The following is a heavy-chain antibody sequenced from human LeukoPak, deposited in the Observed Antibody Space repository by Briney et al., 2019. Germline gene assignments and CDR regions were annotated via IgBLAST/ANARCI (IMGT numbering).Heavy chain of an antibody. V-gene: IGHV4-61*08. D-gene: IGHD3-10*01. Sequence: KPSETLSLTCTVSGGSISSSDYYWGWIRQPPGKGLEWIGYIYYSGSTNYNPSLKSRVTISVDTSKNQFSLKLSSVTAADTAVYYCARGYPLLWFGELFEYWGQGTLVTVSS. CDR2: IYYSGST. J-gene: IGHJ4*02. CDR1: GGSISSSDYY. CDR3: ARGYPLLWFGELFEY.